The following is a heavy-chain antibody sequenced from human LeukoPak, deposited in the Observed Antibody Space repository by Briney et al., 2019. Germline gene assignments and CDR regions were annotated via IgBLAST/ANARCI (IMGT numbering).Heavy chain of an antibody. CDR2: ISYDGSNK. Sequence: GGSLRLSCAASGFTFSSYAMHWVRQAPGKGLEWVAVISYDGSNKYYADSVKGRFTISRDNSKNTLYLQMNSLRAEDTAVYYCAKSKRGYSYPTAPFDYWGQGTLVTVSS. CDR3: AKSKRGYSYPTAPFDY. CDR1: GFTFSSYA. V-gene: IGHV3-30*18. J-gene: IGHJ4*02. D-gene: IGHD5-18*01.